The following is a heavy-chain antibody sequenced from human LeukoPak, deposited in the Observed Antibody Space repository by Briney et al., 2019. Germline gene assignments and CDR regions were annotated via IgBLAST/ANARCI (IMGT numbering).Heavy chain of an antibody. Sequence: GGSLRLSCAASGFTLSSYWMSWVRQAPGKGLEWVSVIYSGGSTYYADSVKGRFTISRDNSKNTLYLQMNSLRAEDTAVYYCARVSYDSSGYYFDYWGQGTLVTVSS. CDR2: IYSGGST. CDR3: ARVSYDSSGYYFDY. D-gene: IGHD3-22*01. J-gene: IGHJ4*02. V-gene: IGHV3-53*01. CDR1: GFTLSSYW.